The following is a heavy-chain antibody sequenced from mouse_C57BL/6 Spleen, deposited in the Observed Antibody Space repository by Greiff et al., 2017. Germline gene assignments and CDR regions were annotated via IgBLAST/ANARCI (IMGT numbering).Heavy chain of an antibody. Sequence: EAGGGLVQPKGSLKLSCAASGFTFNTYAMHWVRQAPGKGLEWVARIRSKSSNYATYYADSVKDRFTISRDDSQSMLYLQMNNLKTEDTAMYYCVRDKDGYYVSGYFDYWGQGTTLTVSS. J-gene: IGHJ2*01. CDR1: GFTFNTYA. CDR3: VRDKDGYYVSGYFDY. D-gene: IGHD2-3*01. CDR2: IRSKSSNYAT. V-gene: IGHV10-3*01.